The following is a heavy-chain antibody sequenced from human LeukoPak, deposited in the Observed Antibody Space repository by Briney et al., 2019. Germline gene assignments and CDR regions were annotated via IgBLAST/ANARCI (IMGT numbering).Heavy chain of an antibody. Sequence: TMSLTCTVAGGSMSSYCWSWIRQAPGKGLEWIGCVYGSQRTNYNPSLKSRVTISLDTSKTQFSLKMTSVTAADTAVYYCARRHGSPVYLDVWGKGTT. CDR3: ARRHGSPVYLDV. D-gene: IGHD2-2*03. CDR2: VYGSQRT. V-gene: IGHV4-59*08. CDR1: GGSMSSYC. J-gene: IGHJ6*03.